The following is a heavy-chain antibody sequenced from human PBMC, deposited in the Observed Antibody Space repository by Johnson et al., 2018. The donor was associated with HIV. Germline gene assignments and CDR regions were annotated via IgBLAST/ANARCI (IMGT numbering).Heavy chain of an antibody. CDR1: GFTFSSYG. V-gene: IGHV3-33*06. J-gene: IGHJ3*02. Sequence: LVESGGGVVQPGRSLRLSCAASGFTFSSYGMHWVRQAPGKGLEWVAVIWYDGSNKYYADSVKGRFTISRDNSKNTLYLQMNSLRAEDTAVYYCAKEGQLGDAFDIWGQGTMVTVSS. CDR2: IWYDGSNK. CDR3: AKEGQLGDAFDI. D-gene: IGHD6-6*01.